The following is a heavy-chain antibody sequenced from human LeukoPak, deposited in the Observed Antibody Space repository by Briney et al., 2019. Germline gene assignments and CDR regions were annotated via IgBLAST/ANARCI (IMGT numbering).Heavy chain of an antibody. Sequence: SETLSLTCTVSGGSISSYYWSWIRQPPGKGLEWIGYIYYSGSINYNPSLKSRVTISVDTSKNQFSLKVSSVTAADTAVYYCARGNWYLDYWGQGALVTVSS. D-gene: IGHD1-1*01. CDR1: GGSISSYY. J-gene: IGHJ4*02. CDR2: IYYSGSI. V-gene: IGHV4-59*01. CDR3: ARGNWYLDY.